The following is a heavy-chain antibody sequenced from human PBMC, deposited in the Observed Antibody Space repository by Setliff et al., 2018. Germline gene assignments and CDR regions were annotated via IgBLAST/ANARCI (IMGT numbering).Heavy chain of an antibody. V-gene: IGHV1-18*01. CDR2: ISAYNGNT. CDR3: ARVYTLTIPPDY. D-gene: IGHD4-17*01. CDR1: GYTFTSYG. J-gene: IGHJ4*02. Sequence: ASVKVSCKASGYTFTSYGISWVRQAPGQGLEWMGWISAYNGNTNYAQKLQGRVSMTTDTSTSTAYIELRSLRSDDTAVYYCARVYTLTIPPDYWGQGTLVTVSS.